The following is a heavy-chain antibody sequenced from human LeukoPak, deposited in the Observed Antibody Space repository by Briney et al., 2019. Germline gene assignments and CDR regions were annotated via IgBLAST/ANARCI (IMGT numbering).Heavy chain of an antibody. Sequence: PGGSLRLSCAASGFTFNSYVMNWVRQAPGKGPEWVAVIEYDENRKYYEDSVKGRFTISRDNSKNMLYLQINSLTTEDTAVYYCARSYGENSDYHLKYWGQGTLVTVSS. V-gene: IGHV3-30*03. CDR1: GFTFNSYV. CDR3: ARSYGENSDYHLKY. J-gene: IGHJ4*02. CDR2: IEYDENRK. D-gene: IGHD4-11*01.